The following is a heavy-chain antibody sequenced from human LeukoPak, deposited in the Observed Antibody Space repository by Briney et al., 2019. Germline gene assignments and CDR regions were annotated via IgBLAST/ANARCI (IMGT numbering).Heavy chain of an antibody. CDR1: GGSISSYY. CDR3: ARGVYIAAAQYGY. CDR2: IYYSGTT. D-gene: IGHD6-13*01. V-gene: IGHV4-59*01. J-gene: IGHJ4*02. Sequence: SETLSLTCTVSGGSISSYYWSWIRQSPGKGLEWIGYIYYSGTTDYNPSLKSRVTISVDTSKNQFSLKLSSVTAADTAVYYCARGVYIAAAQYGYWGQGTLVTVSS.